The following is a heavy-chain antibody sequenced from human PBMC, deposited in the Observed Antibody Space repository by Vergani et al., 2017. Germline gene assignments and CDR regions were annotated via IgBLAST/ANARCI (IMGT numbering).Heavy chain of an antibody. CDR1: GFTFSSYG. Sequence: QVQLVESGGGVVQPGRSLRLSCAASGFTFSSYGMHWVRQAPGKGLEWVAVISYDGSNKYYADSVKGRFTISRDNSKNTLYLQMNSLRAEDTAVYYWAKDLWRGIVGGFDIWGQGTMVTVSS. J-gene: IGHJ3*02. D-gene: IGHD3-3*01. CDR3: AKDLWRGIVGGFDI. V-gene: IGHV3-30*18. CDR2: ISYDGSNK.